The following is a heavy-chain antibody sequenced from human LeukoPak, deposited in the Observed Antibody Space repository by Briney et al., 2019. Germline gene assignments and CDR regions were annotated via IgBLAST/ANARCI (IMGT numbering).Heavy chain of an antibody. CDR2: MNPNSGNT. D-gene: IGHD2-2*01. Sequence: ASVKVSCKASGYTFTSYDINWVRQATGQGLEWMGWMNPNSGNTGYAQKFQGRITMTRNTSISTAYMELSSLRSEDTAVYYCATMQVCSSTSCYVDYWGQGTLVTVSS. CDR3: ATMQVCSSTSCYVDY. CDR1: GYTFTSYD. V-gene: IGHV1-8*01. J-gene: IGHJ4*02.